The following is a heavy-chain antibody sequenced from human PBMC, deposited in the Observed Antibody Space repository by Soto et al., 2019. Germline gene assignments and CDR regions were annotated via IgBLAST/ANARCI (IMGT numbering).Heavy chain of an antibody. CDR3: VRSKGGYSYGTPFDY. J-gene: IGHJ4*02. CDR2: ISWNSGNI. Sequence: EVQLEESGGALVQPGRSLRLSCAASGFTFDDYAMYWVRQVLGKGLEWVSSISWNSGNIGYGDSVKGRFTTSRDNAKNSLYLQMNSLRPEDTALYDCVRSKGGYSYGTPFDYWGQGTLVTVSS. D-gene: IGHD5-18*01. V-gene: IGHV3-9*01. CDR1: GFTFDDYA.